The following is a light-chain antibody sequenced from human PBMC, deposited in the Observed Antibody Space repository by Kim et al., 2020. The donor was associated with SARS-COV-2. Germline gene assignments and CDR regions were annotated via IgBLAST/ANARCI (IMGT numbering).Light chain of an antibody. V-gene: IGKV1-33*01. J-gene: IGKJ5*01. CDR2: GGS. Sequence: ASVGDRVTITCQASQDIRNDLSWFRQRPGKAPNRLIYGGSNLETGVPSRFSGSGSGTEFTLTINSLQPEDIATYYCQQYNSHPVTFGQGTRLEIK. CDR1: QDIRND. CDR3: QQYNSHPVT.